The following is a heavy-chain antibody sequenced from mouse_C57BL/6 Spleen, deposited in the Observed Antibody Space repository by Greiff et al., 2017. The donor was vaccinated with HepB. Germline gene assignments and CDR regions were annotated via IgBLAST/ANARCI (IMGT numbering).Heavy chain of an antibody. CDR3: ARGDYGSSLAY. V-gene: IGHV1-81*01. D-gene: IGHD1-1*01. Sequence: VKLQESGAELARPGASVKLSCKASGYTFTSYGISWVKQRTGQGLEWIGEIYPRSGNTYYNEKFKGKATLTADKSSSTAYMELRSLTSEDSAVYFCARGDYGSSLAYWGQGTLVTVSA. J-gene: IGHJ3*01. CDR2: IYPRSGNT. CDR1: GYTFTSYG.